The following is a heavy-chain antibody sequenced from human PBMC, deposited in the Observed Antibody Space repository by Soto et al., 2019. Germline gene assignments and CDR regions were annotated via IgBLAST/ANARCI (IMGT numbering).Heavy chain of an antibody. Sequence: TLSLTCTVSGGSISSGGYYWSWIRQHPGKGLEWIGYIYYTGSAYYNPSLESRVTISVDTSKNQFSLKLSSVTAADTAVYYCAIFGSSSWKWIDPRGPGTLVTLSS. J-gene: IGHJ5*02. CDR3: AIFGSSSWKWIDP. CDR2: IYYTGSA. CDR1: GGSISSGGYY. D-gene: IGHD6-6*01. V-gene: IGHV4-31*03.